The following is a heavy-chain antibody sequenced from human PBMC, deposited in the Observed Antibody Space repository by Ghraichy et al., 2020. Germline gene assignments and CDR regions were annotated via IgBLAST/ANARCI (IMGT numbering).Heavy chain of an antibody. Sequence: ASVKVSCKASGYTFTSYGISWVRQAPGQGLEWMGWISAYNGNTNYAQKLQGRVTMTTDTSTSTAYMELRSLRSDDTAVYYCARVGFDYGDPSPRDLADLWGRGTLVTVSS. CDR2: ISAYNGNT. D-gene: IGHD4-17*01. V-gene: IGHV1-18*01. J-gene: IGHJ2*01. CDR1: GYTFTSYG. CDR3: ARVGFDYGDPSPRDLADL.